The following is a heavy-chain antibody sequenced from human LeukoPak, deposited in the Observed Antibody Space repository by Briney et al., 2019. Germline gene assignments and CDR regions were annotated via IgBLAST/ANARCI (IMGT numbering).Heavy chain of an antibody. J-gene: IGHJ4*02. CDR2: VSYDGGSK. Sequence: GGSLRLSCAASGFAFSSYALHWVRQGPGVGRVWVALVSYDGGSKYYADSVKGRITISRDNSKNTLHLQMNSLRTEDTAVYYCARVKGGIAAAGNYFDYWGQGTLVTVSS. D-gene: IGHD6-13*01. CDR1: GFAFSSYA. V-gene: IGHV3-30-3*01. CDR3: ARVKGGIAAAGNYFDY.